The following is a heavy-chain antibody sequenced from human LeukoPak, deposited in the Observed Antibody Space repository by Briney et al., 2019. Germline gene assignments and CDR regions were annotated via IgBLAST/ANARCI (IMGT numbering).Heavy chain of an antibody. V-gene: IGHV1-18*01. CDR2: ISAYNGNT. CDR1: GYTFTSYG. D-gene: IGHD2-2*01. CDR3: ARDRPAANHYYYYYGMDV. Sequence: ASVKVSCKASGYTFTSYGISWVRQAPGQGLEWMGWISAYNGNTNYAQKLQGRVTMTTDTSTSTAYMELRSLRSDDTAVYYCARDRPAANHYYYYYGMDVWGQGTTVTVS. J-gene: IGHJ6*02.